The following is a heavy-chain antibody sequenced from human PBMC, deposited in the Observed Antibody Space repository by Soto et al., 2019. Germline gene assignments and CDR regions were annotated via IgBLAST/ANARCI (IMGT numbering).Heavy chain of an antibody. Sequence: GGSLRLSCAASGFTFSSYAMHWVRQAPGKGLEWVAVISYDGSNKYYADSVKGRFTISRDNSKNTLYLQMNSLRAEDTAVYYCAIAARQAYYFDYWGQGTLVTVSS. J-gene: IGHJ4*02. D-gene: IGHD6-6*01. V-gene: IGHV3-30-3*01. CDR1: GFTFSSYA. CDR3: AIAARQAYYFDY. CDR2: ISYDGSNK.